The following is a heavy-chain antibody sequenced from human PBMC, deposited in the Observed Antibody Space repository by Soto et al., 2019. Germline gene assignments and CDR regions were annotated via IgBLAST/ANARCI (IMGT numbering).Heavy chain of an antibody. CDR3: ARVERGTATTVVDAFDI. Sequence: SETLSLTCAVNGGSVNSGNYYWSWIRQPPGKGLEWIGEMSHSGGTHFNPSLKSRVTISVDTSKNQFSLKMSSVTAADTALYYCARVERGTATTVVDAFDIWGPGTMFTVSS. V-gene: IGHV4-34*01. D-gene: IGHD1-1*01. J-gene: IGHJ3*02. CDR2: MSHSGGT. CDR1: GGSVNSGNYY.